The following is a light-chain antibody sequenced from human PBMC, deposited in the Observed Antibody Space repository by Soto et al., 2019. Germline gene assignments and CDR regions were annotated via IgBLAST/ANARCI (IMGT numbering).Light chain of an antibody. J-gene: IGKJ5*01. CDR1: QSVDRY. Sequence: ETMLTQSPASLSLSPGERATLSCRASQSVDRYLAWYQQKPGQAPRLLIYDASNRATGIPARFSGSGSGTDFTLTISCLEPEDFAVYYCHQRTNWPITFGQGTRLEIK. CDR2: DAS. V-gene: IGKV3-11*01. CDR3: HQRTNWPIT.